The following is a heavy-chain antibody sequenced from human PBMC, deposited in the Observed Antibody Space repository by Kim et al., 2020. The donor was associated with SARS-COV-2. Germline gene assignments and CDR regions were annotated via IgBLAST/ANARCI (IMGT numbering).Heavy chain of an antibody. Sequence: SETLSLTCVVYGGSLSGYSWNWIRQPPGKGLEWIGEIKHSGGTQSSPSLQSRVTMSIDTSKSQFSLRLTSVTAADSAVYFCARGHVGVVPAPILGLGPFYYYYNMDVWGRGATVTVSS. J-gene: IGHJ6*03. CDR2: IKHSGGT. V-gene: IGHV4-34*01. D-gene: IGHD2-2*01. CDR3: ARGHVGVVPAPILGLGPFYYYYNMDV. CDR1: GGSLSGYS.